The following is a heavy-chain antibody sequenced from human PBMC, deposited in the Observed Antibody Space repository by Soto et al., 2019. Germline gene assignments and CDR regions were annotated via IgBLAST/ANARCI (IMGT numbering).Heavy chain of an antibody. V-gene: IGHV4-39*01. D-gene: IGHD6-13*01. Sequence: SETLSLTCTVSGGSISSSSYYWGWIRQPPGKGLEWIGSIYYSGSTYYNPSLKGRVTISVDTSKNQFSLKLSSVTAADTAVYYCARPHQLVRRDDPYYYYGMDVWGQGTTVTVSS. CDR2: IYYSGST. CDR1: GGSISSSSYY. CDR3: ARPHQLVRRDDPYYYYGMDV. J-gene: IGHJ6*02.